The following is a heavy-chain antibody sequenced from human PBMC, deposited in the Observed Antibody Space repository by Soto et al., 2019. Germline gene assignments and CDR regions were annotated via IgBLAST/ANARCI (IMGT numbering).Heavy chain of an antibody. D-gene: IGHD2-15*01. CDR2: IYWDDDK. CDR3: ARRDCSGFSSYGEGNWVDP. J-gene: IGHJ5*02. CDR1: GFSLSTSGVG. V-gene: IGHV2-5*02. Sequence: QITLKESGPTLVKPTQTLTLTCTFSGFSLSTSGVGVGWIRQPPGTALEWIALIYWDDDKRYSPSLQSRLTITKDTSKNQVVLTMTNMDPVDTATYYCARRDCSGFSSYGEGNWVDPWGQGTLVTVSS.